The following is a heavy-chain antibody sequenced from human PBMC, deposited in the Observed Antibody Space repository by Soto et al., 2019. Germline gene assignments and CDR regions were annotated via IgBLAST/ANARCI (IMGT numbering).Heavy chain of an antibody. J-gene: IGHJ4*02. D-gene: IGHD3-3*01. CDR2: IIPILGIA. CDR1: GGTFSRYT. V-gene: IGHV1-69*02. Sequence: GASVKVSCKASGGTFSRYTISWVRQAPGQGLEWMGRIIPILGIANYAQKFQGRVTITADKSTSTAYMELSSLRSEDTAVYYCARAHYDFWSGYYSMTDDYWGQGTLVTVSS. CDR3: ARAHYDFWSGYYSMTDDY.